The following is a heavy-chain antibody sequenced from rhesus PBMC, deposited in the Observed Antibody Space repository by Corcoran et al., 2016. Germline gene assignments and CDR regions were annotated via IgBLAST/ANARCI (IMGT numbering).Heavy chain of an antibody. Sequence: QVQLQESGPGLVKPLETLSLTCAVSGGSISSNYWSWIRPPPGKGLEWIGYIYGSGSSTNYNPSLKSRVTISKDTTKNQFSLTLTSVVAADTAVYYCVRHPEHANFEYRFPVWGAGVLVTVSS. CDR3: VRHPEHANFEYRFPV. CDR1: GGSISSNY. J-gene: IGHJ5-1*01. V-gene: IGHV4S11*01. D-gene: IGHD4-17*01. CDR2: IYGSGSST.